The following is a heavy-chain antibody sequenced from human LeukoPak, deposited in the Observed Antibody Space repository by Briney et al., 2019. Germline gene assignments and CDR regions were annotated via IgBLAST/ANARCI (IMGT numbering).Heavy chain of an antibody. CDR3: ASWKVKTMIADY. J-gene: IGHJ4*02. D-gene: IGHD3-22*01. CDR2: IYTSGST. CDR1: GGSIRSAIYY. V-gene: IGHV4-61*02. Sequence: PSQTLSLTCNVSGGSIRSAIYYWSWIRQPAGKGLEWIGRIYTSGSTNYNPSLKGRVTISVDTSKNQFSLKLSSVTAADTAVYYCASWKVKTMIADYWGQGTLVTVSS.